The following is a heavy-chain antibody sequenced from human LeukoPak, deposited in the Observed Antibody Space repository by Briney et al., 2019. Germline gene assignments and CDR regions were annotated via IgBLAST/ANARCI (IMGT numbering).Heavy chain of an antibody. CDR2: LYSDALDGIT. CDR3: AKDPSHSGGTAMPKGY. CDR1: GFTVSSST. D-gene: IGHD5-18*01. J-gene: IGHJ4*02. Sequence: GGSLRLSCAGSGFTVSSSTMSWVRQAPGKGLEWVANLYSDALDGITNYADSVKGRFTISRDNSKNTLYLQMNSLRAEDTAVYYCAKDPSHSGGTAMPKGYWGQGTLVTVSS. V-gene: IGHV3-53*05.